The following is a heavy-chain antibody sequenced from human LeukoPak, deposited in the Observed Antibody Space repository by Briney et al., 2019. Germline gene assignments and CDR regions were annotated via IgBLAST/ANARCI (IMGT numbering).Heavy chain of an antibody. CDR3: ARASYGSSGYHWFDP. D-gene: IGHD3-22*01. J-gene: IGHJ5*02. V-gene: IGHV4-39*01. CDR1: GGSISSSSYY. CDR2: VFYSGRT. Sequence: SETLSLTCTVCGGSISSSSYYWGWIRQPPGRGLEWFGRVFYSGRTYYNPSFTSPVTISVVPSKNQSSLKLSSIPPAVTAVYYCARASYGSSGYHWFDPSGQGALFTVSS.